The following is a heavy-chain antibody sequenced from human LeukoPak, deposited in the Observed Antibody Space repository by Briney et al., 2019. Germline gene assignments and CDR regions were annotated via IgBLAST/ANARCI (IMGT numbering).Heavy chain of an antibody. V-gene: IGHV3-7*01. CDR3: VGGDY. J-gene: IGHJ4*02. Sequence: GGSLRLSCAASGLTFSIHWMNWVRQAPGKGLECVANINQDGSDKYYVDSVKGRFTISRDNTKNSLYLQMNSLRAEDTAVYYCVGGDYLGQGTLVTVSS. CDR2: INQDGSDK. CDR1: GLTFSIHW.